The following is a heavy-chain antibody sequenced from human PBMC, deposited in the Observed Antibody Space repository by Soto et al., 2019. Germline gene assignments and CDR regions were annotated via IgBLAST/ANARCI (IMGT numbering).Heavy chain of an antibody. D-gene: IGHD6-13*01. J-gene: IGHJ4*02. CDR1: AYTFTNYG. Sequence: QVQLVQSGGEVKKPGASVKVSCKASAYTFTNYGISWVRQAPGQGLEWMGWISAYNGNINYAQKFRGRVTMTKDTSPSSGYLEVSSLRSDDTAVYYCARSGRSWNLREFASWGQGTLVTVSS. V-gene: IGHV1-18*01. CDR3: ARSGRSWNLREFAS. CDR2: ISAYNGNI.